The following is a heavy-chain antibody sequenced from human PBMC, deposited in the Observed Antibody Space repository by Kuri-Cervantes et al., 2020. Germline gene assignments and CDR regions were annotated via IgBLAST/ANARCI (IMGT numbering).Heavy chain of an antibody. CDR2: ISWDGGST. Sequence: GGSLRLSCAASGFTFDDYAMHWVRQAPGKGLEWVSLISWDGGSTYYADSVKGRFTISRDNAKNSLYLQMNSLRAEDTAVYYCARGNTYYDFWSGYYPFDYWGQGTLVTVSS. CDR1: GFTFDDYA. V-gene: IGHV3-43D*04. J-gene: IGHJ4*02. CDR3: ARGNTYYDFWSGYYPFDY. D-gene: IGHD3-3*01.